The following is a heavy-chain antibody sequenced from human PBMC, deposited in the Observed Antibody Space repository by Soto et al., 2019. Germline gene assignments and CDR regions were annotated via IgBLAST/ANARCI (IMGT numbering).Heavy chain of an antibody. J-gene: IGHJ3*01. CDR1: GFIFDEYA. CDR3: AKGGASRVDALDV. Sequence: EVQLVESGGGLAQPGRSLRLSCAASGFIFDEYAMHWVRQVPGKGLEWVSTVSWNSATIAYADSVKGRFIISRDSATNSLYLQMSSLRPEDTAFYYCAKGGASRVDALDVWGQATLVTVSS. D-gene: IGHD3-16*01. CDR2: VSWNSATI. V-gene: IGHV3-9*01.